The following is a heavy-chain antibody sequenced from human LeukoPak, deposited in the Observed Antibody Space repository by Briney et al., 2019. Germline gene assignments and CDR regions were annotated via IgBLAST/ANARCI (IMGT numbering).Heavy chain of an antibody. J-gene: IGHJ4*02. CDR3: ARGPMGVDY. CDR2: MSYDGSNK. D-gene: IGHD1-26*01. Sequence: GGSLRLSCAASGFTFSSYAMHWVRQAPGKGLEWVAVMSYDGSNKYYADSVKGRFTISRDNSKNTLYLQMNSLRAEDTAVYYCARGPMGVDYWGQGTLVTVSS. V-gene: IGHV3-30-3*01. CDR1: GFTFSSYA.